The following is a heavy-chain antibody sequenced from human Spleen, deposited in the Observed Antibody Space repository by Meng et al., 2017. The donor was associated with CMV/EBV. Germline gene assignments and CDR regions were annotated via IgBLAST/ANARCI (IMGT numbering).Heavy chain of an antibody. CDR2: INHSGST. CDR3: ARASITIFGVVTKGIDS. V-gene: IGHV4-34*01. CDR1: GGSFSGYY. J-gene: IGHJ4*02. D-gene: IGHD3-3*01. Sequence: SETLSLTCAVYGGSFSGYYWSWIRQPPGKGLEWIGEINHSGSTNYNPSLKSRVTISVDTSKNQFSLKLSSVTAADTAVYYCARASITIFGVVTKGIDSWGQGKLVTVSS.